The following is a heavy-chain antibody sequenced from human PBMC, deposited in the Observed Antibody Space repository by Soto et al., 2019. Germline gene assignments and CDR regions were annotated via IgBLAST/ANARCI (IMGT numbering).Heavy chain of an antibody. V-gene: IGHV4-31*03. D-gene: IGHD4-17*01. CDR2: IYYSGSN. CDR3: ARDRYGVPRGDYFDS. CDR1: GGSISSGAHY. Sequence: SETLSLTCTVSGGSISSGAHYWSWIRQLPGKGLEWIGNIYYSGSNYYNPSLKSRVTISVDTSNNQSSLNLSSVTAADTAIYYCARDRYGVPRGDYFDSWGQGILVTVSS. J-gene: IGHJ4*02.